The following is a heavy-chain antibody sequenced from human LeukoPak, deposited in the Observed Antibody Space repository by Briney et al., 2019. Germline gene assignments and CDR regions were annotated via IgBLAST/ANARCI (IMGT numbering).Heavy chain of an antibody. D-gene: IGHD1-26*01. CDR3: ARDRLGNYYLFDF. CDR2: INPDSGDT. V-gene: IGHV1-2*06. CDR1: GYTFTGYY. Sequence: ASVKVSCKASGYTFTGYYMYWVRQAPGQGLEWMGRINPDSGDTNYAQKFQGRVTMTRDTSINTAYMELSRLTSDDTAVYYCARDRLGNYYLFDFWGQGTLVTVSS. J-gene: IGHJ4*02.